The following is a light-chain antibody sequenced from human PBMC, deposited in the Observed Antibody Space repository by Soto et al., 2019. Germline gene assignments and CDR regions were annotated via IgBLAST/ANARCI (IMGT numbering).Light chain of an antibody. CDR3: QQRSKWPLT. CDR2: DAS. CDR1: QSVRNQ. Sequence: EIVLTQSPITLSLSPGERATLSCRASQSVRNQLGWYQQKPGQAPRLLIYDASSRATGIPARFSGSGSGTDFTLTISSLEPEDFAVYYCQQRSKWPLTFGQGTRLDIK. J-gene: IGKJ5*01. V-gene: IGKV3-11*01.